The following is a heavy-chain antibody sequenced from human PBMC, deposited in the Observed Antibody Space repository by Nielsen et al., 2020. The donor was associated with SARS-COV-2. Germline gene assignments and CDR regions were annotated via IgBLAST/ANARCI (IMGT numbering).Heavy chain of an antibody. D-gene: IGHD3-10*01. CDR1: GFMFRSHG. V-gene: IGHV3-30*03. J-gene: IGHJ4*02. CDR3: VRDLLREPGPGTYYLDQ. Sequence: GESLKISCEASGFMFRSHGMHWVRQAPGKGLEWVAVISYDGSNKYHAESVKGRFTISRDSSKNIVYLQMSSLTTEDTAVFYCVRDLLREPGPGTYYLDQWGQGTLVTVSS. CDR2: ISYDGSNK.